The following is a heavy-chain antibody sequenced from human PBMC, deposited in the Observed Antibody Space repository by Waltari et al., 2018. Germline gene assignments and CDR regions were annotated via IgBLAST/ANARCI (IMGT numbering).Heavy chain of an antibody. J-gene: IGHJ4*02. CDR3: ARGRSTFEWLADY. V-gene: IGHV3-21*01. CDR2: ISSSSSYI. CDR1: GFTFSSYS. Sequence: EVQLVESGGGLVKPGGSLRLSCAASGFTFSSYSMNWVRQAPGKGLEWVSSISSSSSYIYYADSVKGRFTISRDNAKNSLYLQMNSLRAEDTAVYYCARGRSTFEWLADYWGQGTLVTVSS. D-gene: IGHD6-19*01.